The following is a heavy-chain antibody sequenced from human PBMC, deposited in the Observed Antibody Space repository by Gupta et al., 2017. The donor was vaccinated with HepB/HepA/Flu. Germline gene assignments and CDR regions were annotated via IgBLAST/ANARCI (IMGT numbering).Heavy chain of an antibody. D-gene: IGHD1-26*01. Sequence: VQLVESGGGVVQPGGSLRLSCAASGFTLSSFGTHWVRRAPGRGPEWVAFIWVDGSQKYYADGAKGRVTIARDNSKNRVYLKMNSLRVDDTAVYFCAKDAYAATETRSYQDGGGNGTTVVVSS. CDR3: AKDAYAATETRSYQDG. J-gene: IGHJ6*04. V-gene: IGHV3-30*02. CDR1: GFTLSSFG. CDR2: IWVDGSQK.